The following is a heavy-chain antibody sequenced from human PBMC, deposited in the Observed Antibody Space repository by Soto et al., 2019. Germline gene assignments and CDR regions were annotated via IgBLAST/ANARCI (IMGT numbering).Heavy chain of an antibody. CDR2: ISAYNGNT. D-gene: IGHD3-9*01. J-gene: IGHJ3*02. CDR1: GYTFTSYV. CDR3: ARGALRYFDWLSKDDAFDS. Sequence: ASVKVSCKASGYTFTSYVISWARQAPGQGLEWMGWISAYNGNTNYAQKLQGRVTMTTDTSTSTAYMELRSLRSDDTAVYYCARGALRYFDWLSKDDAFDSWGQGTMVTVSS. V-gene: IGHV1-18*01.